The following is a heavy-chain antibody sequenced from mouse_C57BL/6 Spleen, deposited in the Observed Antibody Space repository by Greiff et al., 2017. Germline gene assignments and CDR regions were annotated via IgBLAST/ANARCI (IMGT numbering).Heavy chain of an antibody. J-gene: IGHJ3*01. D-gene: IGHD1-1*01. CDR3: ARGSGSLFAY. CDR1: GYTFTSYW. CDR2: IDPSDSET. V-gene: IGHV1-52*01. Sequence: VQLQQSGAELVRPGSSVKLSCKASGYTFTSYWMHWVKQRPIQGLEWIGNIDPSDSETHYNQKFKDKATLTVDKSSSTAYMQLSSLTSEDSAVYYCARGSGSLFAYWGQGTLVTVSA.